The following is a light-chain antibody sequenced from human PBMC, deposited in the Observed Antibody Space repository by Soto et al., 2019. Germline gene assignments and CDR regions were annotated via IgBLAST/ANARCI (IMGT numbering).Light chain of an antibody. V-gene: IGLV2-14*01. CDR3: SSYTSRNTLV. CDR1: SSDIGTYNY. J-gene: IGLJ1*01. CDR2: EVS. Sequence: QSVLTQPPSASGTPGQRVTISCSGSSSDIGTYNYVSWNQQRPGKAPKVIIYEVSNRPSGVSNRFSGSKSGNTASLTISGLRAEDQDDYYCSSYTSRNTLVFGTGTKVTVL.